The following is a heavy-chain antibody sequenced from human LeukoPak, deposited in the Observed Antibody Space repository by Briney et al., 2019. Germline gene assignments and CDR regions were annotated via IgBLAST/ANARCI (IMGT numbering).Heavy chain of an antibody. Sequence: PGGSLRLSCAASGFTFSSYGMHWVRQAPGKGLEWVAVISYDGSNKYYAHSVKGRFTISRDNSNNTVSLQMNSLRLDDTAVYYCARGGPLGDTNRFDFWGQGTLVTVSS. CDR2: ISYDGSNK. V-gene: IGHV3-30*03. CDR3: ARGGPLGDTNRFDF. D-gene: IGHD3-10*01. CDR1: GFTFSSYG. J-gene: IGHJ4*02.